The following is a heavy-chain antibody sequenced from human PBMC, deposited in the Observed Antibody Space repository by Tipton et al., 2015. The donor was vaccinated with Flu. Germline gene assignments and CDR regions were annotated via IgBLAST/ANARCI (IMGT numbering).Heavy chain of an antibody. J-gene: IGHJ5*02. V-gene: IGHV4-39*02. CDR3: AREGYESRGHL. CDR1: GDSISGSSHY. D-gene: IGHD2-15*01. CDR2: ISYSGNT. Sequence: LRLSCTVSGDSISGSSHYWGWIRQPPGKGLEWIGSISYSGNTYYNSSLKSRVTISVDASKNKFSLKLTSVTAADTAVYYYAREGYESRGHLWGQGTLVTVSS.